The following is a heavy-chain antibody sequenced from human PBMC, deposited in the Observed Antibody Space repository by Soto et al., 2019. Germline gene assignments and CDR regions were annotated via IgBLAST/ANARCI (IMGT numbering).Heavy chain of an antibody. V-gene: IGHV1-18*01. CDR1: GYTFTSYG. J-gene: IGHJ3*02. CDR2: ISAYNGNT. Sequence: QVQLVQSGAEVKKPGASVKVSCKASGYTFTSYGISWVRQAPGQGLEWMGRISAYNGNTNYAQKLQGRVTMTTDTSTSTAYMELRSLRSDDTAVYYCARGALSYYDSSGYYSGAAFDIWGQETMVTVSS. CDR3: ARGALSYYDSSGYYSGAAFDI. D-gene: IGHD3-22*01.